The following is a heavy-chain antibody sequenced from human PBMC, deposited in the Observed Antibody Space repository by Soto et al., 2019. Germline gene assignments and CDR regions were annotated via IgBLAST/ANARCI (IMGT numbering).Heavy chain of an antibody. D-gene: IGHD6-6*01. CDR1: GGSISSSNW. J-gene: IGHJ6*02. Sequence: SETLSLTCAVSGGSISSSNWWSWVRQPPGKGLEWIGEIYHSGSTNYNPSLKSRVTISVDNSKNQFSLKLSSVTAADPALYYCARQRLVLTFGGKSPHLHRSLYYYYGMDVWGQGTTVTVSS. V-gene: IGHV4-4*02. CDR3: ARQRLVLTFGGKSPHLHRSLYYYYGMDV. CDR2: IYHSGST.